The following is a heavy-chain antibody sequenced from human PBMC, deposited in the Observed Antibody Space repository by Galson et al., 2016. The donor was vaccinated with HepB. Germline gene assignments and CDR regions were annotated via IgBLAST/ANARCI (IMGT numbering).Heavy chain of an antibody. V-gene: IGHV3-20*01. CDR2: IKGSGGYT. J-gene: IGHJ6*02. CDR1: GFTFDDYA. Sequence: SLRLSCAASGFTFDDYAMSWVRQTPGKGLEWVSGIKGSGGYTGYADSVKGRFTISRDNAKNSLYLQMNSLRAEDTALYHCARGPSSGTYFPNNYSGFDVWGQGTTVTVSS. CDR3: ARGPSSGTYFPNNYSGFDV. D-gene: IGHD3-10*01.